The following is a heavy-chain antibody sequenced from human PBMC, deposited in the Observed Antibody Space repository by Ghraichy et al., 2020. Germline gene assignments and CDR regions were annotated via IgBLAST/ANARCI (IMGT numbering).Heavy chain of an antibody. CDR3: ARHTIFGVVDY. J-gene: IGHJ4*02. D-gene: IGHD3-3*01. V-gene: IGHV4-39*01. Sequence: GSLSLTCTVSGGSISSSSYYWGWIRQPPGKGLEWIGSIYYSGSTYYNPSLKSRVTISVDTSKNQFSLKLSSVTAADTAVYYCARHTIFGVVDYWGQGTLVTVSS. CDR1: GGSISSSSYY. CDR2: IYYSGST.